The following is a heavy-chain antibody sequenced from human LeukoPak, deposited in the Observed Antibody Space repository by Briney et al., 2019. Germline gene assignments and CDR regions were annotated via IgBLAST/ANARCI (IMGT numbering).Heavy chain of an antibody. CDR3: ARDFRITVFGVVEGAHFDY. D-gene: IGHD3-3*01. Sequence: SGPTLVNPTQTLTLTCTFSGFSLSTRGEGVGWIRQPPGKGPEWIGSIFYSGSTTYNPSLKSRVTISIDTSKNQFSLKVNSVTAADTAVYYCARDFRITVFGVVEGAHFDYWGQGTQVTVSS. V-gene: IGHV4-39*07. CDR1: GFSLSTRGEG. CDR2: IFYSGST. J-gene: IGHJ4*02.